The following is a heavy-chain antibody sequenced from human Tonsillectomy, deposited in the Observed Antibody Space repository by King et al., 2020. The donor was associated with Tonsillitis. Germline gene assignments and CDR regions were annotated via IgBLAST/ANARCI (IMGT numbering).Heavy chain of an antibody. V-gene: IGHV4-34*01. CDR3: ARGWAFDI. CDR2: INHSGST. CDR1: GGSFSGYY. J-gene: IGHJ3*02. Sequence: VQLQQWGAGLLKPSETLSLTCAVYGGSFSGYYWSWIRQPPGKGLEWIGAINHSGSTNYNPSLKSRVTVSVDTSKNQFSLKLSSVTAADTAVYYCARGWAFDIWGQGTMVTVSS.